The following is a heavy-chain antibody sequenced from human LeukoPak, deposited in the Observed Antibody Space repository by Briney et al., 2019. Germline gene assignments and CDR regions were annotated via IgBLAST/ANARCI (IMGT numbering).Heavy chain of an antibody. CDR1: GFTFSSYA. CDR2: INWNGGST. CDR3: ARDAYYYGSGSKGDAFDI. D-gene: IGHD3-10*01. V-gene: IGHV3-20*01. J-gene: IGHJ3*02. Sequence: PGGSLRLSCAASGFTFSSYAMSWVRQAPGKGLEWVSGINWNGGSTGYADSVKGRFTISRDNAKNSLYLQMNSLRAEDTALYHCARDAYYYGSGSKGDAFDIWGQGTMVTVSS.